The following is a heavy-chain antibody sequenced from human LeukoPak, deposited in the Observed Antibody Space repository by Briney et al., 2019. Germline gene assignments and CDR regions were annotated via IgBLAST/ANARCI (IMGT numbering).Heavy chain of an antibody. D-gene: IGHD3-10*01. CDR3: ARHLRGSGYYYYMDV. CDR2: IYYIGSP. J-gene: IGHJ6*03. Sequence: SETLSLTCTVSSGSIISSSYYWGWIRQPPGKGLEWIGSIYYIGSPYYNLYLKSRVTISVDTSKNQFSLKLSSVTAADTAVYYCARHLRGSGYYYYMDVWGKGTTVNISS. CDR1: SGSIISSSYY. V-gene: IGHV4-39*01.